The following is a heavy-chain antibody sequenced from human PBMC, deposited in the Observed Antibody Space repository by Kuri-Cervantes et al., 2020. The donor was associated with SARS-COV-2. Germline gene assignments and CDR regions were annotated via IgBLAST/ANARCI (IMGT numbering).Heavy chain of an antibody. Sequence: SVKVSCKASGGTFSSYAISWVRQAPGQGLEWMGRIIPIFGTANYAQKFQGRVTITADESTSTAYMELSSLRSEDTAVYYCARSYDFGSGPSGSAFDIWGQGTMVTVSS. CDR2: IIPIFGTA. CDR1: GGTFSSYA. D-gene: IGHD3-3*01. J-gene: IGHJ3*02. V-gene: IGHV1-69*13. CDR3: ARSYDFGSGPSGSAFDI.